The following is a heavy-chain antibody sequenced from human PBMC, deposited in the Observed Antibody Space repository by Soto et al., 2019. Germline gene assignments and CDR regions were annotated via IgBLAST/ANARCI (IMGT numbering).Heavy chain of an antibody. J-gene: IGHJ6*02. CDR2: ISYDGSNK. CDR1: GFTFSSYG. CDR3: AKAFGGGDSSTLLFTRVYYYYGMDV. D-gene: IGHD2-21*02. V-gene: IGHV3-30*18. Sequence: QVQLVESGGGVVQPGRSLRLSCAASGFTFSSYGMHWVRQAPGKGLEWVAVISYDGSNKYYADSVKGRFTISRDNSKNTLYLQMNSLRAEDTAVYYCAKAFGGGDSSTLLFTRVYYYYGMDVWGQGTTVTVSS.